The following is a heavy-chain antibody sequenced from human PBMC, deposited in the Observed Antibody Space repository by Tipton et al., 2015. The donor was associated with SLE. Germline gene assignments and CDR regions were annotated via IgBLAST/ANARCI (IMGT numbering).Heavy chain of an antibody. V-gene: IGHV4-34*01. CDR3: ARHGGRWLRFPVDY. D-gene: IGHD5-12*01. CDR2: INHSGST. CDR1: GGSFSGYY. J-gene: IGHJ4*02. Sequence: TLSLTCAVYGGSFSGYYWSWIRQPPGKGLEWIGEINHSGSTNYNPSLKSRGTISIDSPKNQFSLKLSSVTAADTAVYYCARHGGRWLRFPVDYWGQGTLVTVSS.